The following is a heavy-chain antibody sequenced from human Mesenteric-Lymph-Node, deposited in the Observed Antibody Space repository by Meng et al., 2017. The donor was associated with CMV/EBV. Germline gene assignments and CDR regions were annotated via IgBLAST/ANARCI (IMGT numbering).Heavy chain of an antibody. V-gene: IGHV3-21*01. CDR1: GFTFSNYG. Sequence: GGSLRLSCAASGFTFSNYGMSWVRQAPGKGLEWVSSIIDSGGYTYYGDSVKGRFTISRDNAKNSLYLQMNSLRAEDTAVYYCAREDYDYVWGSLNWFDPWGQGTLVTVSS. D-gene: IGHD3-16*01. CDR3: AREDYDYVWGSLNWFDP. J-gene: IGHJ5*02. CDR2: IIDSGGYT.